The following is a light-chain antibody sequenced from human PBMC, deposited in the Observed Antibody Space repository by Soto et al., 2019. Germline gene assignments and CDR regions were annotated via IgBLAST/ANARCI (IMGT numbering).Light chain of an antibody. V-gene: IGLV2-14*01. CDR1: SSDVGGYNY. J-gene: IGLJ1*01. Sequence: QSALTQPASVSGSPGQSITISCTGTSSDVGGYNYVSWYQQHPGKAPKLMIYEVSNRPSGVSNRFSGSKSGNTASLTISGLQAEDEADDYCSSYTSSSTLYVFGTGTKVTV. CDR2: EVS. CDR3: SSYTSSSTLYV.